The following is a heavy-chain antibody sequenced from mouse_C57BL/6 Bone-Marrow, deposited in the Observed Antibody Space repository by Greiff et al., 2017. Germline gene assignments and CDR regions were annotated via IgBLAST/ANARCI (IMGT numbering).Heavy chain of an antibody. Sequence: EVQLQQSGPELVKPGASVKMSCKASGYTFTDYNMHWVKQSHGKSLEWIGYINPNNGGTSYNQKFKGKATLTVNKSSSTAYMELRSLTSEYSAVYYCARRGKLRRYYYAMDYWVQGTSVTVSS. CDR3: ARRGKLRRYYYAMDY. J-gene: IGHJ4*01. CDR1: GYTFTDYN. D-gene: IGHD1-1*01. V-gene: IGHV1-22*01. CDR2: INPNNGGT.